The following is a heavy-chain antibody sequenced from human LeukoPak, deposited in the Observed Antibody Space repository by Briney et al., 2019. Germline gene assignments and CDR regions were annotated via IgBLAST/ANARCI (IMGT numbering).Heavy chain of an antibody. J-gene: IGHJ4*02. CDR2: IKQDGSEK. V-gene: IGHV3-7*01. D-gene: IGHD2-2*01. CDR1: GITFSNYW. Sequence: GGSLRLSCKASGITFSNYWMSWVRQAPGKGLEWVANIKQDGSEKYFVDSVKGRFTISRDNAKNSLYLQMNSLRAEDTAVYYCARDRYASYWGQGTLVTVSS. CDR3: ARDRYASY.